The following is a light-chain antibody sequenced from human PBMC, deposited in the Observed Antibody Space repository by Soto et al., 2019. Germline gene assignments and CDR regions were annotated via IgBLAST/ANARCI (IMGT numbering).Light chain of an antibody. V-gene: IGKV3-20*01. CDR3: QHYGSLVLT. J-gene: IGKJ4*01. CDR1: QSVSSSY. Sequence: EIVLTQYPGTLSLSPGERATLSCRASQSVSSSYLAWYQQKPGQAPRLLIYGASSRATGIPDRFSGSGSGTDFTLTISRLEAEDFAVYYCQHYGSLVLTFGGGTKVEIK. CDR2: GAS.